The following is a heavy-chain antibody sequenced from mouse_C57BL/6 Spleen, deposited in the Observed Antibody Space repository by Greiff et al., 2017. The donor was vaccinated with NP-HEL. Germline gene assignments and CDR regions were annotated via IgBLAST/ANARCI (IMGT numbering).Heavy chain of an antibody. D-gene: IGHD1-1*01. V-gene: IGHV1-82*01. CDR1: GYAFSSSW. CDR3: ARSPLHYYGSSYYFDY. CDR2: IYPGDGDT. Sequence: VQLQQSGPELVKPGASVKISCKASGYAFSSSWMNWVKQRPGKGLEWIGRIYPGDGDTNYNGKFKGKATLTADKSSSTAYMQLSSLTSEDSAVYFCARSPLHYYGSSYYFDYWGQGTTLTVSS. J-gene: IGHJ2*01.